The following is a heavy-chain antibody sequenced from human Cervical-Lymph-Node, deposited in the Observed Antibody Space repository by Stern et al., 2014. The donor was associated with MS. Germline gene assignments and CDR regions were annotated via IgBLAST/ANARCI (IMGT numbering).Heavy chain of an antibody. Sequence: EVQLLESGAEVKKPGESLKISCKGSGYTFTNNWIAWARQMPGKGLEWMGIIYPDDSDIRYSPSLQGQVTISAVKSISNAYLQWRSLKAADSAVYYCARPPPRRKWDDPNYGMDVWGQGTTVTVSS. CDR3: ARPPPRRKWDDPNYGMDV. CDR2: IYPDDSDI. J-gene: IGHJ6*02. CDR1: GYTFTNNW. D-gene: IGHD1-1*01. V-gene: IGHV5-51*03.